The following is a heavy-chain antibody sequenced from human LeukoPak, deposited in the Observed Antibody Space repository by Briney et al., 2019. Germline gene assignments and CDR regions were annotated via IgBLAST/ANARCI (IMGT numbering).Heavy chain of an antibody. Sequence: GGSLRLSCAASGFTFSSYGIHWVRQPPGKGLEWVSSIFPSGGEIHYADSVRGRFTISRDNSKSTLSLQMNSLRAEDTAIYYCATYRQVLLPFESWGQGTLVTVSS. D-gene: IGHD2-8*02. CDR1: GFTFSSYG. J-gene: IGHJ4*02. CDR3: ATYRQVLLPFES. CDR2: IFPSGGEI. V-gene: IGHV3-23*01.